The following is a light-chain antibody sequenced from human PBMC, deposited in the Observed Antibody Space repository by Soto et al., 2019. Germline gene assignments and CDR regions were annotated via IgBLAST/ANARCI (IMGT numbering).Light chain of an antibody. J-gene: IGKJ4*01. CDR2: DAS. CDR3: QQADRFPLT. V-gene: IGKV1-12*01. Sequence: DIQMTQSPSSVSASVGDRVTITCRASQGISNWLAWYQQKPGRVPKLLISDASTLQSGVPSRFSGSGSGTDFTLTISSLQSEDFGTYYCQQADRFPLTFGGGTEVEI. CDR1: QGISNW.